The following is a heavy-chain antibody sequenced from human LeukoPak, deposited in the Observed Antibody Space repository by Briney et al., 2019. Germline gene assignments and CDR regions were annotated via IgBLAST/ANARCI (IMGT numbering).Heavy chain of an antibody. CDR2: ISSSGSTI. CDR3: ARMYYDILTGYYFDY. CDR1: GFTFSDYY. Sequence: GSLRLSCAASGFTFSDYYMSWIRQAPGKGLEWVSYISSSGSTIYYADSVKGRFTISRDNAKNSLYLQMNSLRAEDTAVYYCARMYYDILTGYYFDYWGQGTLVTVSS. J-gene: IGHJ4*02. D-gene: IGHD3-9*01. V-gene: IGHV3-11*01.